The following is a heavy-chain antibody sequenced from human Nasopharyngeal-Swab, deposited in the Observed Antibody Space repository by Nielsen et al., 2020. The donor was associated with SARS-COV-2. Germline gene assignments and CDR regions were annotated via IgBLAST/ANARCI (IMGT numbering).Heavy chain of an antibody. CDR2: INPNTGGT. D-gene: IGHD1-26*01. J-gene: IGHJ4*02. CDR1: GYTFTSYY. Sequence: ASVKVSCKASGYTFTSYYMHWVRQAPGQGLEWMGRINPNTGGTNYAQKFQGRVTMTRDTPISTAYMELSRLRSDDTAVYYCARGGTYYFDYWVQGTLVTVSS. CDR3: ARGGTYYFDY. V-gene: IGHV1-2*06.